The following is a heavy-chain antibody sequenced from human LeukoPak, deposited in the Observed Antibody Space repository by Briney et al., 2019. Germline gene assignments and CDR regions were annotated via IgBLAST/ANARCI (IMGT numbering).Heavy chain of an antibody. V-gene: IGHV4-39*01. J-gene: IGHJ5*02. D-gene: IGHD6-13*01. CDR3: APVPGRQQLVPWFDP. CDR1: SPTISSSGYY. Sequence: MASPTLSPARRLSSPTISSSGYYCGWIRQPRGKGLEWIGNIYYRGSTHYNPSLKSRVTISVDTSNNLFCLKLNSATAADTAVYYCAPVPGRQQLVPWFDPWGQGTLVTVSS. CDR2: IYYRGST.